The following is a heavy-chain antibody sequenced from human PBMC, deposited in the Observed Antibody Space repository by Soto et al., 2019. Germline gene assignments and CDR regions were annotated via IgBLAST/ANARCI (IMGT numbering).Heavy chain of an antibody. D-gene: IGHD2-2*01. CDR3: ARQGSTSLRYFDY. CDR1: GGSIRPYY. CDR2: IHSSGTT. J-gene: IGHJ4*02. V-gene: IGHV4-59*08. Sequence: QVQLQESGPGLVKPSETLSLTCIVSGGSIRPYYWSWVRQPPGKGLEWMGYIHSSGTTNYNPSLKSRVTISVDTSKNQFSLTLNSVAAADTAVYYCARQGSTSLRYFDYWGQGTLVTVSS.